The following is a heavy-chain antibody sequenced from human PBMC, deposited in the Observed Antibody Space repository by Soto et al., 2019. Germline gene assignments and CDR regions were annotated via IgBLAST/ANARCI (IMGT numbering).Heavy chain of an antibody. V-gene: IGHV1-46*01. CDR2: INPSGGST. D-gene: IGHD3-16*02. Sequence: ASVKASCKASGYTFTSYYMHWVRQAPGQGFEWMGIINPSGGSTSYAQKFQGRVTMTRETSTSTVYMELSSLRSEDTSVHYCARDYMITFGADIALYGMDVWGQRTTVTFS. CDR3: ARDYMITFGADIALYGMDV. CDR1: GYTFTSYY. J-gene: IGHJ6*02.